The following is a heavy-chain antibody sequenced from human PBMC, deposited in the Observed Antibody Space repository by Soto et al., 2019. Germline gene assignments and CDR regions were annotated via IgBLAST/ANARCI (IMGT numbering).Heavy chain of an antibody. CDR1: GFTFSSYA. D-gene: IGHD4-17*01. CDR3: ARSIRLPRALYYFDY. CDR2: ISGSGGST. V-gene: IGHV3-23*01. J-gene: IGHJ4*02. Sequence: EVQLLESGGGLVQPGGSLRLSCAASGFTFSSYAMSWVRQAPGKGLEWVSAISGSGGSTYYADSVKGRFTISRDNSKNTLYLQMNSLRAEDTAVYYCARSIRLPRALYYFDYWGQGTLVTVSS.